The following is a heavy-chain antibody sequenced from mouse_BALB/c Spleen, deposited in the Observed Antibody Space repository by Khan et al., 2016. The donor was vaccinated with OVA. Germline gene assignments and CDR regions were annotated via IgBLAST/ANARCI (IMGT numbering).Heavy chain of an antibody. CDR1: GSSITSDYA. J-gene: IGHJ1*01. CDR2: IRYSGTT. CDR3: ARDGNWYFDV. V-gene: IGHV3-2*02. D-gene: IGHD2-1*01. Sequence: EVELVESGPGLVKPSQSLALTCTVSGSSITSDYAWNWIRQFPGSKLEWMGCIRYSGTTSYNPSLKSRISITRDTSKNQFFLQLNSVTIEDTATYYCARDGNWYFDVWGAGTTVTVSS.